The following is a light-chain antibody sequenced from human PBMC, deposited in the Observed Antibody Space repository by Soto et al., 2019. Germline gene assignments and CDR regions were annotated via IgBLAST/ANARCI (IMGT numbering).Light chain of an antibody. CDR3: QQYGSSTIT. J-gene: IGKJ5*01. Sequence: EIVLMQSPGTLSLSPGERATLSCRASQSVSRSYLAWYQQRPGQAPRXXIYGASSRETGIPDRFSGSGSGTEFTLTISRLEPEDFAVYYCQQYGSSTITFGQGTRLEIK. CDR1: QSVSRSY. CDR2: GAS. V-gene: IGKV3-20*01.